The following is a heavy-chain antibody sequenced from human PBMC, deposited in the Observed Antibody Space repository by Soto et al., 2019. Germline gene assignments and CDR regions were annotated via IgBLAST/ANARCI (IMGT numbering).Heavy chain of an antibody. D-gene: IGHD1-26*01. Sequence: QVLLEESGGGLVKPGESLRLACAASGFKFSDFYMSWIRQAPGKGLEWISNISSSSSYTDYAESVKGRFTISRDNAKSTLKLQMKSLRAEDTAVYYYARADPIVTSRPKDAFDVWGQGTMVTVSS. V-gene: IGHV3-11*06. CDR2: ISSSSSYT. CDR3: ARADPIVTSRPKDAFDV. J-gene: IGHJ3*01. CDR1: GFKFSDFY.